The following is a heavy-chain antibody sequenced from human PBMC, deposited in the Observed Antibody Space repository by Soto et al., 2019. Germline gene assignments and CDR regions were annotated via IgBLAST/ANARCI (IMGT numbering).Heavy chain of an antibody. D-gene: IGHD3-3*01. J-gene: IGHJ4*02. CDR1: GFTFDSYA. Sequence: EVQLLESGGGLVQPGGSLRLSCATDGFTFDSYAMHWVRQAPGKGLEWVSSLSGSGYQTYYADSVKGRLTISRDRSKNTGYLQMNSLRAEDTAVYFCAKDRLTVFGVVVTFEDWGRGTLVNVAS. CDR2: LSGSGYQT. CDR3: AKDRLTVFGVVVTFED. V-gene: IGHV3-23*01.